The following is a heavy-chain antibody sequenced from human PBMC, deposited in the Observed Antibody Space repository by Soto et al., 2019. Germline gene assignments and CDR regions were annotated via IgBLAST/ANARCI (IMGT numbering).Heavy chain of an antibody. CDR2: ISGSGGST. J-gene: IGHJ4*02. CDR3: FGISYGSGSYYNSVHYFDY. CDR1: GFTFSSYA. V-gene: IGHV3-23*01. Sequence: GGSLRLSCAASGFTFSSYAMSWVRQAPGKGLEWVSAISGSGGSTYYADSVKGRFTISRDNSKNTLYLQMNSLRAEDTAVYYCFGISYGSGSYYNSVHYFDYWGQGTLVTVSS. D-gene: IGHD3-10*01.